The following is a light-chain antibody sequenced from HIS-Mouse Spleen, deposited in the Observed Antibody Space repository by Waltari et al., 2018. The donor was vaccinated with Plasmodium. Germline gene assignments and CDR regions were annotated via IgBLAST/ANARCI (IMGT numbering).Light chain of an antibody. CDR3: QQYGSSYT. V-gene: IGKV3-20*01. J-gene: IGKJ2*01. Sequence: VFTQSPGTLSLPRGDRAHLSCRTSQSVSSSYLAWYQQKPGQAPRLLIYGASSRATGSPDRFSGSGSGTDFTLTISRLEPEDFAVYYCQQYGSSYTFGQGTKLEIK. CDR1: QSVSSSY. CDR2: GAS.